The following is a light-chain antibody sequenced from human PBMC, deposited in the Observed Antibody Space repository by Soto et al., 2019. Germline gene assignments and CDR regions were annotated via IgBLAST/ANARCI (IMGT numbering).Light chain of an antibody. Sequence: EIVLTQSPATLSLSPGERATLFCRASQSVRNSLVWYQQKPGQAPRLLIYDVSNRATGIQARFSGSGSETDFTVPISRLEPEDFAVYYGHQRYSWPITFGKGTRLEIK. CDR3: HQRYSWPIT. V-gene: IGKV3-11*01. CDR1: QSVRNS. J-gene: IGKJ5*01. CDR2: DVS.